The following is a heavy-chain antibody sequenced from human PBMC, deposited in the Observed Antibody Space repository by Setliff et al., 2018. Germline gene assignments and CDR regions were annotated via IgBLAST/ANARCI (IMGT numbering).Heavy chain of an antibody. D-gene: IGHD3-3*01. CDR1: GGSFSGYY. Sequence: KASETLSLTCAVYGGSFSGYYWSWIRQPPGKGLEWIGKINHSGSTNYNPSLKSRVTISVDTSKNQFSLKLSSVTAADTAVYYCARKYNFWSGELDYWGQGTLVTVSS. CDR3: ARKYNFWSGELDY. V-gene: IGHV4-34*01. J-gene: IGHJ4*02. CDR2: INHSGST.